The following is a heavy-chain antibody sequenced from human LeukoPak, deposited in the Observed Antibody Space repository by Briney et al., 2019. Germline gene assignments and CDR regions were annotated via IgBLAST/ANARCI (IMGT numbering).Heavy chain of an antibody. CDR3: ARHGGDGSGSSYFDY. Sequence: SETLSLTCTVSGGSINNSNYYWGWIRQPPGKGLEWIGSIYYNGNTYHNPSLMSRVTMSVDTSKNQFTLKLSSVTAADTAVYYCARHGGDGSGSSYFDYWGQGTLVTVSS. CDR1: GGSINNSNYY. J-gene: IGHJ4*02. CDR2: IYYNGNT. V-gene: IGHV4-39*01. D-gene: IGHD3-10*01.